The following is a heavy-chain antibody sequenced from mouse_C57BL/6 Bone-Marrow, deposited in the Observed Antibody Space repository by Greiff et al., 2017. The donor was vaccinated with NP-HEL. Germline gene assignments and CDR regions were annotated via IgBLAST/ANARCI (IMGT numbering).Heavy chain of an antibody. Sequence: DVKLQESGPELVKPGASVKISCKASGYSFTGYYMNWVKQSPEKSLEWIGEINPSTGGTTYNQKFKAKATLTVDKSSSTAYMQLKSLTSEDSAVYYCARTGTHFDYWGQGTTLTVSS. D-gene: IGHD4-1*01. CDR3: ARTGTHFDY. CDR1: GYSFTGYY. CDR2: INPSTGGT. J-gene: IGHJ2*01. V-gene: IGHV1-42*01.